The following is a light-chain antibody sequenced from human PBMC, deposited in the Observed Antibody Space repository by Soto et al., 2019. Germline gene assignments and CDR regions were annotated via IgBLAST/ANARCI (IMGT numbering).Light chain of an antibody. V-gene: IGKV3-20*01. CDR1: QSVRSSY. J-gene: IGKJ2*01. CDR3: QQYGSSPYT. CDR2: GAS. Sequence: ENVLTQSPGTLSLSPGERATLSCRASQSVRSSYLAWYQQRPGHAPRLLIYGASTRATDIPDRFSGSGSGTDFTLTTSSLEPEDFAMFYCQQYGSSPYTFGQGTKLEI.